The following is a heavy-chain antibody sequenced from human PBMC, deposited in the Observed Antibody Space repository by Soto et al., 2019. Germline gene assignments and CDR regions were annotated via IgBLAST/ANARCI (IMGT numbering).Heavy chain of an antibody. J-gene: IGHJ6*03. CDR1: GGSISSYY. CDR3: ARRAYDPFYYYYYMDV. Sequence: SETLSLTCTVSGGSISSYYWSWIRQPPGKGLEWIGYIYYSGSTNYNPSLKSRVTISVDTSKNQFSLKLSSVTAADTAVYYCARRAYDPFYYYYYMDVWGKGTTVTVSS. D-gene: IGHD5-12*01. CDR2: IYYSGST. V-gene: IGHV4-59*08.